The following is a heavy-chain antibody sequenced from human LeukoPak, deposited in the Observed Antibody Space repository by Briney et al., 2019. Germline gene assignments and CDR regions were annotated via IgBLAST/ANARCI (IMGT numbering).Heavy chain of an antibody. CDR1: GFTFNTYG. CDR2: IWYDGNNE. Sequence: PGGSLRLSCAASGFTFNTYGIHWVRQAPGEGLEWVAVIWYDGNNEDYADSVKGRFTISRDNSKNTVDLQMNSLRAEDTAVYYCARDLVLNYYDSSGYSDYWGQGTLVTVSS. J-gene: IGHJ4*02. CDR3: ARDLVLNYYDSSGYSDY. D-gene: IGHD3-22*01. V-gene: IGHV3-33*08.